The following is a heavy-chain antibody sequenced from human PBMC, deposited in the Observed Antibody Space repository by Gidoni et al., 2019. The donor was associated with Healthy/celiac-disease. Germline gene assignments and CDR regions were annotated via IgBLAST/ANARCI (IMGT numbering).Heavy chain of an antibody. CDR2: IIPIFGTA. Sequence: QVQLVQSGAEVKNPGSSVQVSCKASAGTLSSYAISWVRQAPGQGLEWMGGIIPIFGTANYAQKFQGRVTITADKSTSTAYMELSSLRSEDTAVYYCARILSGTITYGMDVWGQGPTVTVSS. CDR3: ARILSGTITYGMDV. CDR1: AGTLSSYA. J-gene: IGHJ6*02. V-gene: IGHV1-69*06. D-gene: IGHD3-10*01.